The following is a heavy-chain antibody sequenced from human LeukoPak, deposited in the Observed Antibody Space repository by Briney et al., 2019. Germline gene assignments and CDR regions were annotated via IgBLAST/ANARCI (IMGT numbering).Heavy chain of an antibody. D-gene: IGHD3-10*01. V-gene: IGHV3-30-3*01. CDR3: ARESLQYGYGSGSYDY. J-gene: IGHJ4*02. CDR2: ISYDGSNK. CDR1: GFTFSSYA. Sequence: GGSLRLSCAASGFTFSSYAMHWVRQAPGKGLEWVAVISYDGSNKYYADSVKGRFTISRDNSKNTLYLQMNSLRAEDTAVYYCARESLQYGYGSGSYDYWGQGTLVTVSS.